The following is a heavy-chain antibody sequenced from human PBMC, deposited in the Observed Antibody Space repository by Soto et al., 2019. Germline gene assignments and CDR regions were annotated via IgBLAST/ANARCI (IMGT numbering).Heavy chain of an antibody. Sequence: SETQSLTCAVSGGSISSGGYSWSWIRQPPGKGLEWIGYIYHSGSTYYNPSLKSRVTISVDRSKNQFSLKLSSVTAADTAVYYCARVTTQNWFDPWGQGTLVTVSS. CDR2: IYHSGST. CDR1: GGSISSGGYS. D-gene: IGHD4-4*01. CDR3: ARVTTQNWFDP. V-gene: IGHV4-30-2*01. J-gene: IGHJ5*02.